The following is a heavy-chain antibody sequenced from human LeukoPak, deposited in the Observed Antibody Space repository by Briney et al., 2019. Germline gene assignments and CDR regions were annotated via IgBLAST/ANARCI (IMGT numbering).Heavy chain of an antibody. CDR1: AVTFRSTA. CDR2: VAYDGTNK. V-gene: IGHV3-30*04. D-gene: IGHD3-3*01. CDR3: ATGGKFDFWSGYHIDS. Sequence: GGSLRLSCEVSAVTFRSTAIHWVRQAPGKGLEWVAVVAYDGTNKKIADSVTGRFTVSRDYSNYTLNLQMNSLRPEDTAMYYCATGGKFDFWSGYHIDSWGQGTLVIVSS. J-gene: IGHJ1*01.